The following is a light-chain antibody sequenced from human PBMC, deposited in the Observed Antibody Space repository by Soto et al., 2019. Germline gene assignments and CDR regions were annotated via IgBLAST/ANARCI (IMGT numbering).Light chain of an antibody. CDR3: QQRSNWPQLT. CDR2: DAS. V-gene: IGKV3-11*01. Sequence: EIVLTQSPATLSLSPGERATLSCRASQSVSIYLAWYHQKPGQAPGLLIYDASNRATGIPARFSGSGSGTDFTLTISSLEPEDFAVYYCQQRSNWPQLTFGGGTKVEIK. CDR1: QSVSIY. J-gene: IGKJ4*01.